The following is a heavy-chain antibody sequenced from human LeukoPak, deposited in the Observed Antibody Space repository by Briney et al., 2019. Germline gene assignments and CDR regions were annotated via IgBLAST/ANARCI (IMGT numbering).Heavy chain of an antibody. CDR2: INAGNGNT. J-gene: IGHJ4*02. D-gene: IGHD4-17*01. CDR3: AREDYGDFLFDY. CDR1: GYTFTSYA. V-gene: IGHV1-3*01. Sequence: ASVKVSCKASGYTFTSYAMHWVRQAPGQRLEWMGWINAGNGNTKYSQKFQGRVTMTRDTSTSTVYIELSSLRSEDTAVYYCAREDYGDFLFDYWGQGTLVTVSS.